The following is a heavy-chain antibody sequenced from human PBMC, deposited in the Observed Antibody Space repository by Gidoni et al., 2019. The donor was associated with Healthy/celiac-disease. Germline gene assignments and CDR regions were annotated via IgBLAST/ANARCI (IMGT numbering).Heavy chain of an antibody. CDR2: INPSGGST. Sequence: QVQLVQSGAEVQKPGASVKVSCKSSGYTFTRYDMHWGRQAPGQGLEWMGIINPSGGSTSYAQKFQGRVTMTRDTSTSTVYMELSSLRSEDTAVYYCARVGEGILGAFDYWGQGTLVTVSS. CDR1: GYTFTRYD. D-gene: IGHD3-16*01. V-gene: IGHV1-46*01. J-gene: IGHJ4*02. CDR3: ARVGEGILGAFDY.